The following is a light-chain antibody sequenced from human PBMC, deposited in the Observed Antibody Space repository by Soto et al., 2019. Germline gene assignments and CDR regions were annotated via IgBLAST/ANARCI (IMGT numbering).Light chain of an antibody. V-gene: IGKV4-1*01. CDR2: GAS. CDR1: QSVLYSSNNKNY. CDR3: QQYYSTPFT. J-gene: IGKJ3*01. Sequence: DIVMTQSPDSLAVSLGERATINCKSSQSVLYSSNNKNYLAWYQQKPGQPPKLIIYGASTRESGVPDRFSGSGSGTDFTLTISRLQAEDVAVYYCQQYYSTPFTFGPGTKVDIK.